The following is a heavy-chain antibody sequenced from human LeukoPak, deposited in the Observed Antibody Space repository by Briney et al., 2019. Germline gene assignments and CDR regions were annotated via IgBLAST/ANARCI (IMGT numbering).Heavy chain of an antibody. CDR1: GYTFTSYD. CDR2: MNPNSGNT. CDR3: ARGAPDFWSVYYMDV. J-gene: IGHJ6*03. V-gene: IGHV1-8*03. Sequence: ASVKVSCKASGYTFTSYDVNWVRQATGQGLEWMGWMNPNSGNTGYAQKFQGRVTITRNTSISTAYMELSSLRSEDTAVYYCARGAPDFWSVYYMDVWGKGTTVTVSS. D-gene: IGHD3-3*01.